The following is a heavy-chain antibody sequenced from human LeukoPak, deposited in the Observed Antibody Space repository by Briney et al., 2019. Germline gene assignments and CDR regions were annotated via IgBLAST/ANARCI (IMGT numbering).Heavy chain of an antibody. CDR3: ARVGTGSGLDY. J-gene: IGHJ4*02. Sequence: SETLSLTCAVYGGSFSGYYWSWIRQPPGKGLEWIGEINHSGSTNYNPSLKSRVTISVDTSKNQFSLKLSSVTAADTAVYYCARVGTGSGLDYWGQGTLVTVSS. CDR1: GGSFSGYY. CDR2: INHSGST. D-gene: IGHD6-19*01. V-gene: IGHV4-34*01.